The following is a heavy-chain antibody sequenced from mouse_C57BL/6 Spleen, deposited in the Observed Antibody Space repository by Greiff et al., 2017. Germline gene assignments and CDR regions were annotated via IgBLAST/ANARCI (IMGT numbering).Heavy chain of an antibody. CDR1: GYTFTDYN. Sequence: VQLQQSGPELVKPGASVKMSCKASGYTFTDYNMHWVKQSHGKSLEWIGYINPNSGGTSYNQKFKGKATLTVNKSSSTAYMELRSLTSEDSAVYYCAGGYDGYYVYYAMDYWGQGTSVTVSS. D-gene: IGHD2-3*01. CDR3: AGGYDGYYVYYAMDY. V-gene: IGHV1-22*01. CDR2: INPNSGGT. J-gene: IGHJ4*01.